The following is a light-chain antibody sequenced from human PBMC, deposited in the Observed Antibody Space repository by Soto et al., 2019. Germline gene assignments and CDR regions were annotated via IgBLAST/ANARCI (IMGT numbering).Light chain of an antibody. CDR1: QSVGSAY. J-gene: IGKJ5*01. CDR2: GTS. CDR3: QQYAGSTIT. Sequence: EIVLTQSPGTLSLSPGERASLSCRASQSVGSAYLNWYQQKPGQAPRLLIYGTSSRVTGIPDRFSGSGSGTEFTLTISRLEPEDFAVYYCQQYAGSTITFGQGTRLEIK. V-gene: IGKV3-20*01.